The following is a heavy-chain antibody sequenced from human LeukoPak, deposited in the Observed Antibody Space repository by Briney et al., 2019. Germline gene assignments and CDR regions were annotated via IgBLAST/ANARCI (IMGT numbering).Heavy chain of an antibody. V-gene: IGHV1-46*01. D-gene: IGHD2-15*01. J-gene: IGHJ6*02. CDR1: GYTFTSYY. CDR2: INPSGGST. Sequence: ASVKVSCKASGYTFTSYYMRWVRQAPGQGLEWMGIINPSGGSTSYAQKFQGRVTMTRDTSTSTVYMELSSLRSEDTAVYYCARDRCSGGSCATGGYYYGLDVWGQGTTVTVSS. CDR3: ARDRCSGGSCATGGYYYGLDV.